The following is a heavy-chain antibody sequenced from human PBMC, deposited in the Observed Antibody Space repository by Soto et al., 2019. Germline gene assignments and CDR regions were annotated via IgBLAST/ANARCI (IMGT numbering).Heavy chain of an antibody. J-gene: IGHJ2*01. CDR3: AHTEGASWYFDL. Sequence: QITLKESGPTLVKPTQTLTLTCSLSEVSVDTRGVGIGWIRQPPGKALEWLALIFWDDDKRYRPSLKSRLTIARDTSKNQVVLTMTDMGPVDTATYYCAHTEGASWYFDLWGRGTLVTVSS. CDR1: EVSVDTRGVG. V-gene: IGHV2-5*02. CDR2: IFWDDDK.